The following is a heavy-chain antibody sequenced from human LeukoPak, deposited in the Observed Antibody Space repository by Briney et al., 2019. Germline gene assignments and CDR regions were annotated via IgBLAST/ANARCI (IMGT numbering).Heavy chain of an antibody. CDR2: ISSGGSTL. D-gene: IGHD1-7*01. CDR3: ARVFNWNYKYYFDY. J-gene: IGHJ4*02. V-gene: IGHV3-48*03. CDR1: GFSFSSSE. Sequence: GVSLRLSCAASGFSFSSSEMNWVRQAPGKGLEWVSYISSGGSTLYYADSVKGRFTISRDNAKNSLYLQMNSLRAEDTAVYYCARVFNWNYKYYFDYWGQGTLVTVSS.